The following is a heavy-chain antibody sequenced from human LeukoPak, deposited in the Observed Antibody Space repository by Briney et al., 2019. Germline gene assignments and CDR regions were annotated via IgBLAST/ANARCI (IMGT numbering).Heavy chain of an antibody. CDR1: GFTFSNAW. J-gene: IGHJ4*02. V-gene: IGHV3-15*01. Sequence: GGSLRLSCVASGFTFSNAWMSWVRQAPGKGLEWVGRIKSKTDGGTTDYAAPVKGRFTISRDDSKNTLYLQMNSLKTEDTAVYYCTTDRRWLQLHIDYWGQGTLVTVSS. CDR2: IKSKTDGGTT. D-gene: IGHD5-24*01. CDR3: TTDRRWLQLHIDY.